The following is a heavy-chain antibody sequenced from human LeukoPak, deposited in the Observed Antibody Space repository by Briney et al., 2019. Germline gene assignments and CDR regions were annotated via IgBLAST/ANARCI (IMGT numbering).Heavy chain of an antibody. CDR2: IYYSGST. V-gene: IGHV4-59*01. Sequence: SETLSLTCTVSGGSISSYYWSWIRQPPGKGLEWIGYIYYSGSTNYNPSLKSRVTISVDTSKNQFSLKLSSVTAADTAVYYCARVLRSYYYYMDVWGKGTTVTVSS. CDR1: GGSISSYY. J-gene: IGHJ6*03. CDR3: ARVLRSYYYYMDV.